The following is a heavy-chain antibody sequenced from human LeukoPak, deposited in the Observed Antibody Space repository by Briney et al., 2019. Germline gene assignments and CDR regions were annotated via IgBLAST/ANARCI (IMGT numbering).Heavy chain of an antibody. CDR2: INPNSGGT. CDR3: ARTHDYDSSGYDTCDY. V-gene: IGHV1-2*06. Sequence: ASVKVSCKASGYTFTGYYMHWVRQAPGQGLEWMGRINPNSGGTNYAQKFQGRVTMTRDTSISTAYMELSRLRSDDTAVYYCARTHDYDSSGYDTCDYWGQGTLVTVSS. D-gene: IGHD3-22*01. J-gene: IGHJ4*02. CDR1: GYTFTGYY.